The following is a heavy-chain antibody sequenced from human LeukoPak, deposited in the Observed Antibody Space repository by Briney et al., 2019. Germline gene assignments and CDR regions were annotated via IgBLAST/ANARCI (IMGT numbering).Heavy chain of an antibody. CDR2: ISWNSGSI. V-gene: IGHV3-9*03. CDR1: GFTFDDYA. D-gene: IGHD3-3*01. CDR3: AKDIPITIFGGRGAFDI. Sequence: GRSLRLSCAASGFTFDDYAMHWVRQAPGKGLEWVSGISWNSGSIGYADSVKGRFTISRDNAKNSLYLQMNSLRAEDMALYYCAKDIPITIFGGRGAFDIWGQGTMVTVSS. J-gene: IGHJ3*02.